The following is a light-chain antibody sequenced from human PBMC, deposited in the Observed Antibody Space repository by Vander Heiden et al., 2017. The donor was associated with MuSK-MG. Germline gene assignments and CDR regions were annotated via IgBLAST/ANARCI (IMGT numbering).Light chain of an antibody. CDR3: QVWDSSTDHVV. J-gene: IGLJ2*01. V-gene: IGLV3-21*04. CDR1: NIGAKS. Sequence: SYVLTQPPSVSVAPGKAAGISRRGDNIGAKSLHWYQQSAGQAPVLVIFYDSDRPSGIPERFSGSNSGNTATLTISRVEAGDEADYYCQVWDSSTDHVVFGGGTKLTVL. CDR2: YDS.